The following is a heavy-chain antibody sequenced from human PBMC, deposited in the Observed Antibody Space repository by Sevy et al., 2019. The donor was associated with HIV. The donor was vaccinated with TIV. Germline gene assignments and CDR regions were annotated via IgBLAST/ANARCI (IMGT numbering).Heavy chain of an antibody. CDR1: EFSFSSYG. Sequence: GGSLRLSCAASEFSFSSYGMHWVRQAPGKGLEWVTFIRHDGSTKYYVDSVRGRFTISRDNSKSTLYLQMNSLRREDTAVYYCVKGPHPAVTTSYGMDVWGQGTTVTVSS. CDR3: VKGPHPAVTTSYGMDV. D-gene: IGHD4-17*01. V-gene: IGHV3-30*02. J-gene: IGHJ6*02. CDR2: IRHDGSTK.